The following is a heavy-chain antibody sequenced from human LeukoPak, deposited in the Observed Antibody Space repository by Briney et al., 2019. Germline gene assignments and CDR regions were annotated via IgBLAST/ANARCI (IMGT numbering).Heavy chain of an antibody. CDR2: IYSSGST. Sequence: SETLSLTRTVSGGSISGSYWSWIRQPAGKGLEWIGRIYSSGSTNYNPSLKSRVTMSVDTSKNQVSLKLNSVTAADTAVYYCARGFCSGGSCYLFDSWGQGTLVTVSS. CDR1: GGSISGSY. D-gene: IGHD2-15*01. J-gene: IGHJ4*02. CDR3: ARGFCSGGSCYLFDS. V-gene: IGHV4-4*07.